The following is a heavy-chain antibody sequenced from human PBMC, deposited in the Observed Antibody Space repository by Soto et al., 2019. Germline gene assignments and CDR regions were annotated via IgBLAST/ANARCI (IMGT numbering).Heavy chain of an antibody. CDR1: GYTCTGYY. Sequence: ASVKVSCKASGYTCTGYYMHWVRQAPGQRLEWMGWINANNGNTKYSQKFQGRVTITRDTSASTAYMELSSLRSEDTAVYYCARDLGGWPDYWGQGTLVTVSS. CDR2: INANNGNT. V-gene: IGHV1-3*01. D-gene: IGHD2-15*01. J-gene: IGHJ4*02. CDR3: ARDLGGWPDY.